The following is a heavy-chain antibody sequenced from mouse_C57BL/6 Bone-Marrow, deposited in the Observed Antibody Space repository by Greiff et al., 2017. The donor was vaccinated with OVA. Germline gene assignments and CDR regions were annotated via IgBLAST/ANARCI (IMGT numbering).Heavy chain of an antibody. V-gene: IGHV1-5*01. J-gene: IGHJ4*01. CDR1: GYTFTSYW. Sequence: VQLQQSGTVLARPGASVKMSCKTSGYTFTSYWMHWVKQRPGQGLEWIGAIYPGNSDPSYNQKFKGKAKLTAVTSARTAYMELSSLTNEDSAVYYCTNPIYYGYDFYAMDYWGQGTSVTVSS. CDR2: IYPGNSDP. CDR3: TNPIYYGYDFYAMDY. D-gene: IGHD2-2*01.